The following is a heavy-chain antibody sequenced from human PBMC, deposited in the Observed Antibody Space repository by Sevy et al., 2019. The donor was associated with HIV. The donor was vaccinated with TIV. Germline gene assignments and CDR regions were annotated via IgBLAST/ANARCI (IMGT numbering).Heavy chain of an antibody. CDR1: GFTFSSYG. Sequence: GGSLRLSCAASGFTFSSYGMHGVRQAPGKGLEWVAVISYDGSNKYYADSVKGRFTISRDNSKNTLYLQMNSLRAEDTAVYYCAKDLDSSSWYYYYGMDVWGQGTTVTVSS. CDR3: AKDLDSSSWYYYYGMDV. J-gene: IGHJ6*02. D-gene: IGHD6-13*01. CDR2: ISYDGSNK. V-gene: IGHV3-30*18.